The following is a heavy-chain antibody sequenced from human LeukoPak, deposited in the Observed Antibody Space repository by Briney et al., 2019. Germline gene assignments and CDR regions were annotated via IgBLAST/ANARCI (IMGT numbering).Heavy chain of an antibody. V-gene: IGHV4-59*08. CDR3: ARLGFCRGDNCLDDY. CDR2: IFHTGGT. D-gene: IGHD2-15*01. CDR1: GGSIRPYY. J-gene: IGHJ4*02. Sequence: PSETLSLTCTVPGGSIRPYYWSWMRQPPGKGPEYVGYIFHTGGTNYNPSLGSRVTVSLDTSKNQFSLKLSSVTAADTAVYYCARLGFCRGDNCLDDYWGQGTLVTVSS.